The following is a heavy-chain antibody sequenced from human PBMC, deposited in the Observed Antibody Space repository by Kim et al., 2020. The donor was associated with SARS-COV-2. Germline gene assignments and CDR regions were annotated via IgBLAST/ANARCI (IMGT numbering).Heavy chain of an antibody. CDR3: AKGRTIAARPSAFDI. D-gene: IGHD6-6*01. CDR2: ISYDGSNK. Sequence: GGSLRLSCAASGFTFSSYGMHWVRQAPGKGLEWVAVISYDGSNKYYADSVKGRFTISRDNSKNTLYLQMNSLRAEDTAVYYCAKGRTIAARPSAFDIWGQGTMVTVSS. V-gene: IGHV3-30*18. CDR1: GFTFSSYG. J-gene: IGHJ3*02.